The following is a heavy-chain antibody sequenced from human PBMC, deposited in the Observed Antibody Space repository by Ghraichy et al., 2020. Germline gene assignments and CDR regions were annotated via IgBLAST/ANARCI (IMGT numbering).Heavy chain of an antibody. Sequence: GESLNISCAASGFTFSSYSMNWVRQAPGKGLEWVSYISSSSSTIYYADSVKGRFTISRDNAKNSLYLQMNSLRDEDTAVYYCARDILGPFDYWGQGTLVTVSS. V-gene: IGHV3-48*02. CDR1: GFTFSSYS. CDR3: ARDILGPFDY. CDR2: ISSSSSTI. D-gene: IGHD2-15*01. J-gene: IGHJ4*02.